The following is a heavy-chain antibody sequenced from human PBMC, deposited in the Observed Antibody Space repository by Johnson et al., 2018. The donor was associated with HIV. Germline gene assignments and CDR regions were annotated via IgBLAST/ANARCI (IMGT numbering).Heavy chain of an antibody. D-gene: IGHD4-17*01. V-gene: IGHV3-23*04. CDR3: AKVDDYGDWGGAFDI. CDR1: GFTFSSYA. CDR2: ISGSGGST. Sequence: MHLVESGGGLVQPGTSLRLSCAASGFTFSSYAMSWVRQAPGKGLEWVSAISGSGGSTYYADSVKGRFTISRDNSKNTLYLQMNSLRAEDTAVYYCAKVDDYGDWGGAFDIWGQGTMVTVSS. J-gene: IGHJ3*02.